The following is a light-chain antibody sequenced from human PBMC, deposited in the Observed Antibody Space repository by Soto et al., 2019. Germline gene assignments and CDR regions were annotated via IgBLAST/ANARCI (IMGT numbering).Light chain of an antibody. CDR2: GAS. V-gene: IGKV3-20*01. Sequence: EIVLTQSPGTLSLSPGERATLSCRASQSVSSSYLAWYQQKPGQAPRLLIYGASSRATGIPDRFSGSGSGTDFTLTIIRLEPADVAVYYCQQYGSSHPYTFGQGTKLEIK. CDR3: QQYGSSHPYT. CDR1: QSVSSSY. J-gene: IGKJ2*01.